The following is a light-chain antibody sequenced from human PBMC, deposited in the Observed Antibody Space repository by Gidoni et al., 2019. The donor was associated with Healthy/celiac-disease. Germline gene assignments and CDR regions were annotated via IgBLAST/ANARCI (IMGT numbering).Light chain of an antibody. Sequence: LTQPSSLSASPGASASRTCTLRSGINVGTYRIYWYQQKPGSPPQYLLRYKSDSDKQQGSGVPSRFSGSKDASANAGILLISGLQSEDEADYYCMIWHSSAWVFGGGTKLTVL. CDR2: YKSDSDK. CDR1: SGINVGTYR. J-gene: IGLJ3*02. CDR3: MIWHSSAWV. V-gene: IGLV5-45*02.